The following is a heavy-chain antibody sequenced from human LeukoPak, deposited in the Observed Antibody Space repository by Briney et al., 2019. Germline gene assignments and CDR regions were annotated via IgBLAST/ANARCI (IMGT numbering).Heavy chain of an antibody. Sequence: GGSLRLSCAASGFTFSSYAMSWVRQAPGKGLEWVSAISGSGGSTYYADSVKGRFTISRDNSKNTLCLQMNSLRAEDTAVYYCARVRRLSNFDYWGQGTLVTVSS. J-gene: IGHJ4*02. V-gene: IGHV3-23*01. CDR1: GFTFSSYA. D-gene: IGHD1-1*01. CDR2: ISGSGGST. CDR3: ARVRRLSNFDY.